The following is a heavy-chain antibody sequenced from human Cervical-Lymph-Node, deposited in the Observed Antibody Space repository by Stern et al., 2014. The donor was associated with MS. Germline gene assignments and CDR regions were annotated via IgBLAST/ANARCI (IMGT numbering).Heavy chain of an antibody. CDR2: IYPGDSDI. CDR3: ARQRSGAHFDN. J-gene: IGHJ4*02. Sequence: VQLVQSGAEVKKPGESLKISCKISGYIFTNYWIAWVRQMPGKGLEWMGIIYPGDSDIRYSPSFQGQVTISGDKSISPAYLEWPSLKASDTAIYYCARQRSGAHFDNWGQGTRVTVSS. CDR1: GYIFTNYW. V-gene: IGHV5-51*01. D-gene: IGHD1-26*01.